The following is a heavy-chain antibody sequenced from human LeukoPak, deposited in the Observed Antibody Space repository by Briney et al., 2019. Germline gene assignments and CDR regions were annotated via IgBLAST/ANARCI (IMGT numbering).Heavy chain of an antibody. Sequence: PGGSLRLSCAASGFIFNNFAVSWVRQAPGKGLEWDSVISDTGGSTFYADSVKGRFTISRDNSKNTLYLQMSSLRAEDTAVYYCAKDADSAHEFYFDSWAREPWSPSPQ. CDR3: AKDADSAHEFYFDS. V-gene: IGHV3-23*01. J-gene: IGHJ4*02. CDR2: ISDTGGST. CDR1: GFIFNNFA. D-gene: IGHD5-12*01.